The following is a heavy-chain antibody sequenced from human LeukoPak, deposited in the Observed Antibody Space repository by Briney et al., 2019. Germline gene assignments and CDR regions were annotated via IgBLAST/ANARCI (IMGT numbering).Heavy chain of an antibody. J-gene: IGHJ4*02. CDR2: IYYSGST. CDR3: TRDSAAATFDY. Sequence: SETLSPTCTVSGGSISSYYWSWIRQPPGKGLEWIGYIYYSGSTNYNPSLKSRVTISVDTSKNQFSLKLSSVTAADTAVYYCTRDSAAATFDYWGQGTLVTVSS. D-gene: IGHD6-13*01. CDR1: GGSISSYY. V-gene: IGHV4-59*01.